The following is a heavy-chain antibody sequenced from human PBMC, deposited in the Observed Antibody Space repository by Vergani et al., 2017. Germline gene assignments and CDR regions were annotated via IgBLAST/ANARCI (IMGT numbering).Heavy chain of an antibody. CDR1: GGTFSSYA. CDR2: ISAYNGNT. Sequence: QVQLVQSGAEVKKPGSSVKVSCKASGGTFSSYAISWVRQAPGQGLEWMGWISAYNGNTNYAQKLQGRVTMTTDTSTSTAYMELRSLRSDDTAVYYCARDGYCSSTSCYESYYYYYMDVWGKGP. D-gene: IGHD2-2*03. CDR3: ARDGYCSSTSCYESYYYYYMDV. J-gene: IGHJ6*03. V-gene: IGHV1-18*01.